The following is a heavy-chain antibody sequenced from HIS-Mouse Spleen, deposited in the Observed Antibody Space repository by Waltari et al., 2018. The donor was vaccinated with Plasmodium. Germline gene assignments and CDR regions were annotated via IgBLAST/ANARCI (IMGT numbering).Heavy chain of an antibody. CDR1: GYSISSGYY. CDR2: IYHSGST. D-gene: IGHD1-26*01. J-gene: IGHJ4*02. V-gene: IGHV4-38-2*02. Sequence: QVQLQESGPGLVKPSETLSPTCTVSGYSISSGYYGGWIRQPPGKGLEWIGSIYHSGSTYYNPSLKSRVTISVDTSKNQFSLKLSSVTAADTAVYYCAREEERDYGDCWGQGTLVTVSS. CDR3: AREEERDYGDC.